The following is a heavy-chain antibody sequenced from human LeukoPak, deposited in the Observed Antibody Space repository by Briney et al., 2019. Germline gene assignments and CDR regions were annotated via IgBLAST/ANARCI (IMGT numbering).Heavy chain of an antibody. J-gene: IGHJ5*02. Sequence: GESLKISCRGSGYSFTNYWIGWVRQVPGKGLEWRGIFYPRDSDTRYSPSFQGQVTFSADKSISTAYLQWSSLKASDTAIYYCARTGGFDQSPRVNGFDPWGQGTLVTVSS. CDR2: FYPRDSDT. CDR3: ARTGGFDQSPRVNGFDP. V-gene: IGHV5-51*01. D-gene: IGHD5-12*01. CDR1: GYSFTNYW.